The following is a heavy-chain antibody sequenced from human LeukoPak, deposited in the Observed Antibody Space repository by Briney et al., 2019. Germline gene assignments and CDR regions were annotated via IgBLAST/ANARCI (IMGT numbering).Heavy chain of an antibody. V-gene: IGHV3-30*02. J-gene: IGHJ2*01. CDR2: IRYDGSNK. CDR3: AKSSYYYDSSGYSAPDL. D-gene: IGHD3-22*01. Sequence: PGGSLRLSCAASGFTFSSYGMHWVRQAPGKGLEGVAFIRYDGSNKYYADSVKGRFTISRDNSKITLYLQMNSLRAEDTAVYYCAKSSYYYDSSGYSAPDLWGRGTLVTVSS. CDR1: GFTFSSYG.